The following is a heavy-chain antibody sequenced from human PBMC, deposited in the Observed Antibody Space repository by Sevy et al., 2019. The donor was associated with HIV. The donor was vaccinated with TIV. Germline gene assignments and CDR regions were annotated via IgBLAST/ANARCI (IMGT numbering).Heavy chain of an antibody. J-gene: IGHJ4*02. V-gene: IGHV3-15*01. D-gene: IGHD3-22*01. Sequence: GGSLRLSCAASGLSFSNAWMAWVRQAPGKGLEWVGRIRSETGGGTTDFAAFAKGKFTISRDDPKNTLYLQMNSLKTEDTAVHYCAIDHRRDGMIVVSFEKWGLGTLVTVSS. CDR1: GLSFSNAW. CDR3: AIDHRRDGMIVVSFEK. CDR2: IRSETGGGTT.